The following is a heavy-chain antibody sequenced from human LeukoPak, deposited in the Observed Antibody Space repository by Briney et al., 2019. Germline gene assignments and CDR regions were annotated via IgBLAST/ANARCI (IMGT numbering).Heavy chain of an antibody. CDR1: GFTFSSYG. J-gene: IGHJ6*02. D-gene: IGHD6-19*01. CDR3: ARVAASSGFYGMDV. Sequence: GGSLRLSCAASGFTFSSYGMHWVRQAPGKGLEWVAVIWYDGSNKYYADPVKGRFTISRDNSKNTLYLQMNSLRAEDTAVYYCARVAASSGFYGMDVWGQGTTVTVSS. CDR2: IWYDGSNK. V-gene: IGHV3-33*01.